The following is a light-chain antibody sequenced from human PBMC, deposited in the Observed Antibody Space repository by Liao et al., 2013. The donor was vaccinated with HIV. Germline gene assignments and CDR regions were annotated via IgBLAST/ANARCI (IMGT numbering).Light chain of an antibody. CDR2: YDR. J-gene: IGLJ2*01. Sequence: SYELTQPPSVSVAPGKTARITCGGENFGSQDVHWYQQRPGQAPILVMSYDRDRPSGIPERFSGSTSGNTATLTITRVEAGDEADYYCQVWDSTSHHLVVFGGGTKLTVL. V-gene: IGLV3-21*04. CDR3: QVWDSTSHHLVV. CDR1: NFGSQD.